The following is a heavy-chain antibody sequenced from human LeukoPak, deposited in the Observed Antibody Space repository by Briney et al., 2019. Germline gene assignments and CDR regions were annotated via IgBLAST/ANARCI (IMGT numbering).Heavy chain of an antibody. D-gene: IGHD1-1*01. CDR1: GFTFSDYY. J-gene: IGHJ4*02. V-gene: IGHV3-11*01. CDR3: VSYNWNDADFDY. CDR2: ISSGSTI. Sequence: PGGSLRLSCAASGFTFSDYYMSWIRQAPGKGLEWVSYISSGSTIYYADSVKGRFTISRDNAKNSLYLQMNSLRAEDTAVYYCVSYNWNDADFDYWGQGTLVTVSS.